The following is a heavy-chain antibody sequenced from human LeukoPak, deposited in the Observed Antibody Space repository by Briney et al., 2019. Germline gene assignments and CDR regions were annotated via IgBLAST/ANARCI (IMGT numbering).Heavy chain of an antibody. CDR3: ARKTRITMIVVVITQGGAFDI. D-gene: IGHD3-22*01. Sequence: SQTLSLTCTVSGGSITSGIYYWGWIRQPAGKGLEWIGRLYTDGSTRYNPALKSRVTISVDKSKNQFSLKLSSVTAADTAVYYCARKTRITMIVVVITQGGAFDIRGQGAMVTVSS. CDR1: GGSITSGIYY. J-gene: IGHJ3*02. V-gene: IGHV4-61*02. CDR2: LYTDGST.